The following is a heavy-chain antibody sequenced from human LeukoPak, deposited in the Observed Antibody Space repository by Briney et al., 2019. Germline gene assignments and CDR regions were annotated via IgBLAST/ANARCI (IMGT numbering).Heavy chain of an antibody. D-gene: IGHD4-17*01. J-gene: IGHJ6*03. Sequence: GASVKVSCKASGGTFSSYAISWVRQAPGQGLEWMGGIIPIFGTANYAQKFQGRVTITADESTSTAYMELSSLRSEDTAVYYCARAHWNKTSTVTTTEEDYYYYYMDVWGKGTTVTISS. CDR2: IIPIFGTA. V-gene: IGHV1-69*13. CDR3: ARAHWNKTSTVTTTEEDYYYYYMDV. CDR1: GGTFSSYA.